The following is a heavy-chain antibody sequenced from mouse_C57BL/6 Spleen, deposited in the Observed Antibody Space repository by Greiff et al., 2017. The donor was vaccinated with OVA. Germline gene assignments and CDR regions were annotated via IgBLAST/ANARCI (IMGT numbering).Heavy chain of an antibody. CDR2: IDPENGDT. CDR1: GFNIKDDY. J-gene: IGHJ3*01. CDR3: TRAAQVTGIPD. Sequence: VQLKESGAELVRPGASVKLSCTASGFNIKDDYMHWVKQRPEQGLEWIGWIDPENGDTEYASKFQGKATITADTSSNTAYLQLSSLTSEDTAVYYCTRAAQVTGIPDWGQGTLVTVSA. D-gene: IGHD3-2*02. V-gene: IGHV14-4*01.